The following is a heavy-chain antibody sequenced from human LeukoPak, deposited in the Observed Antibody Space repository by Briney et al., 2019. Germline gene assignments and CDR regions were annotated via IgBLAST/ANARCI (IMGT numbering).Heavy chain of an antibody. CDR1: GFTLSTYH. CDR3: ATAPEYFDY. V-gene: IGHV3-48*03. J-gene: IGHJ4*02. CDR2: ISSSGSTI. Sequence: GGSLRLSCAASGFTLSTYHMHWVRQAPGKGLEWISYISSSGSTIYYADSVKGRFTISRDNAKNSLYLQMNSLRAEDTAVYYCATAPEYFDYWGQGTLVTVSS.